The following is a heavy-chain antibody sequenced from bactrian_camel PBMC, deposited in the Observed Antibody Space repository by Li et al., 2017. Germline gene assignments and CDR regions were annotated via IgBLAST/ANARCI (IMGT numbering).Heavy chain of an antibody. Sequence: VASGGGLVPPGGSPRLSCVASGFAFDTHTMNWVRQPPGQGLEWIAGINAGGYSTYYSDSVKGRFTISRDNAKNTLYLQLNSLDTEDTAMYYCAKDATHYWVLNGMDSWGNGTQVTVS. V-gene: IGHV3S1*01. CDR2: INAGGYST. J-gene: IGHJ7*01. D-gene: IGHD3*01. CDR1: GFAFDTHT.